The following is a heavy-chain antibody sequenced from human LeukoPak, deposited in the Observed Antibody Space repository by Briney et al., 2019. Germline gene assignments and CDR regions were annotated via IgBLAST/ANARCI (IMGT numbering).Heavy chain of an antibody. J-gene: IGHJ4*02. CDR2: TYYRSKWFN. V-gene: IGHV6-1*01. Sequence: SQTLSLTCAISGDSVSSSSAAWNWIRQSPSRGLEWLGRTYYRSKWFNDYAVSVKSRITINPDTSKNQFSLKLSSVTAADTAVYYCASGPPPRNYWGQGTLVTVSS. CDR1: GDSVSSSSAA. CDR3: ASGPPPRNY. D-gene: IGHD3/OR15-3a*01.